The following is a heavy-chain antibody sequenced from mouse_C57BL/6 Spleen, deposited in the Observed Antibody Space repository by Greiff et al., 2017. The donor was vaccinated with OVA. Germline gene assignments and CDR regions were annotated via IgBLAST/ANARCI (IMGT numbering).Heavy chain of an antibody. Sequence: QVQLQQSGAELVRPGASVKLSCKASGYTFTDYYINWVKQRPGQGLEWIARIYPGSGNTYYNEKFKGKATLTAEKSSSTAYMQLSSLTSEDSAVYFCARGETTVDAMDYWGQGTSVTVSS. J-gene: IGHJ4*01. CDR2: IYPGSGNT. V-gene: IGHV1-76*01. CDR1: GYTFTDYY. D-gene: IGHD1-1*01. CDR3: ARGETTVDAMDY.